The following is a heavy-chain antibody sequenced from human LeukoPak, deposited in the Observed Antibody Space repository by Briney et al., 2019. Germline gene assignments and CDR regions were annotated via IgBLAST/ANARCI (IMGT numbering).Heavy chain of an antibody. CDR2: INPNSGGT. V-gene: IGHV1-2*02. CDR1: GYTFTSYG. D-gene: IGHD1-26*01. Sequence: ASVKVSCKASGYTFTSYGISWVRQTPGQGLEWMGWINPNSGGTNYAQKFQGRVTMTRDTSISTAYMELSRLRSDDTAVYYCARGRGSYYEWFDPWGQGTLVTVSS. J-gene: IGHJ5*02. CDR3: ARGRGSYYEWFDP.